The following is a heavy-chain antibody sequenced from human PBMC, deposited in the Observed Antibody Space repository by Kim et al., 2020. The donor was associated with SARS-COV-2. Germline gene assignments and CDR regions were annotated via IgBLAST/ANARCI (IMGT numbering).Heavy chain of an antibody. V-gene: IGHV7-4-1*02. Sequence: ASVKVSCKASGYTFTSYAMNWVRQAPGQGLEWMGWINTNTGNPTYAQGFTGRFVFSLDTSVSTAYLQISSLKAEDTAVYYCARSITMIVVPPPASDYYYGMDVWGQGTTVTVSS. CDR2: INTNTGNP. CDR3: ARSITMIVVPPPASDYYYGMDV. CDR1: GYTFTSYA. D-gene: IGHD3-22*01. J-gene: IGHJ6*02.